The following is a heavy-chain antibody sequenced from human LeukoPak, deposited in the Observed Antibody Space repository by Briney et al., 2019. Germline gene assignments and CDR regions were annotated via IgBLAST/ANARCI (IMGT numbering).Heavy chain of an antibody. CDR3: ARDASSTSCCDGFDI. CDR2: INPNSGGT. V-gene: IGHV1-2*02. D-gene: IGHD2-2*01. J-gene: IGHJ3*02. Sequence: ASVKVSCKASGYTFTDYYMHWVRQAPGQGLEWMGWINPNSGGTNYAQKFQGRVTMTRDTSISTAYMELSRLLSDDTAVYYCARDASSTSCCDGFDIWGQGTMVTVFS. CDR1: GYTFTDYY.